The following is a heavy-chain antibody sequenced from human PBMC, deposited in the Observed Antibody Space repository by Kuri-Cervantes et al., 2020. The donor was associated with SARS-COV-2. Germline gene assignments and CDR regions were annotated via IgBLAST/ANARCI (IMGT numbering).Heavy chain of an antibody. CDR3: ARVAGSSWYPSLGDYYYYGMDV. Sequence: SETLSLTCAVYGGSFSGYYWSWIRQPPGKGLEWIGEINHSGSTNYNPSLKSRVTISVDTSKNQFSLKLSSVTAADTAVYYCARVAGSSWYPSLGDYYYYGMDVWGQGTTVTVSS. V-gene: IGHV4-34*01. CDR1: GGSFSGYY. CDR2: INHSGST. J-gene: IGHJ6*02. D-gene: IGHD6-13*01.